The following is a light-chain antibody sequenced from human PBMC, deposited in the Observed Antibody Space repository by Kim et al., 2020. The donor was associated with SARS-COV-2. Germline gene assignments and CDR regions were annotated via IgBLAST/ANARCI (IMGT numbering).Light chain of an antibody. J-gene: IGLJ3*02. CDR2: SNN. CDR3: AAWDDSLHWV. Sequence: QSVLTQPPSASGTPGQRVTISCAGSSSNIGSNTVNWYQQLPGTAPKLLIYSNNQRHSGVPDRFSGSKSGTSASLAISGLQSEDEADYYCAAWDDSLHWVFGRGTQLTVL. CDR1: SSNIGSNT. V-gene: IGLV1-44*01.